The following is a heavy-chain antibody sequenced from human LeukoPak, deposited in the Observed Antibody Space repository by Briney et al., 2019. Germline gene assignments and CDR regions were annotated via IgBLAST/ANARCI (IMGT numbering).Heavy chain of an antibody. CDR1: GYTFTDYY. CDR3: ARASYYYDSSGYPGYYFDY. D-gene: IGHD3-22*01. Sequence: SVKVSCKASGYTFTDYYMHWVRQAPGQGLECMGWITPNSGGTNYAQKFQGRVTMTRDTSISTAYMELSRLRSDDTAVYYCARASYYYDSSGYPGYYFDYWGQGTLVTVSS. J-gene: IGHJ4*02. V-gene: IGHV1-2*02. CDR2: ITPNSGGT.